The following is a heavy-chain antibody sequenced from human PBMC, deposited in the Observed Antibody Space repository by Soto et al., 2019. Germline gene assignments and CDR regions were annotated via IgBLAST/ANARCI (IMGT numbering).Heavy chain of an antibody. CDR2: INAGSGNT. CDR3: ARGGLYCSSTSCYARYNWFDP. V-gene: IGHV1-3*01. Sequence: ASVKVSCKASGYTFTSYAMHWVRQAPGQRLEWMGWINAGSGNTKYSQKFQGRVTITRDTSASTAYMELSSLRSEDTAVYYCARGGLYCSSTSCYARYNWFDPWGQGTLVTVSS. CDR1: GYTFTSYA. D-gene: IGHD2-2*01. J-gene: IGHJ5*02.